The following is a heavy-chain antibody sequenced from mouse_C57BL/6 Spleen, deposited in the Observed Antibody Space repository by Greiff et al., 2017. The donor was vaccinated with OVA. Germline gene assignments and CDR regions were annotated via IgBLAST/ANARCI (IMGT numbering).Heavy chain of an antibody. CDR1: GFTFTDYY. Sequence: EVQLVESGGGLVQPGGSLSLSCAASGFTFTDYYIAWVRQPPGKALEWLGFIRNKANGYTTEYSAPGKGRFTISRDNSQGILYLQMNALRAEDSATYYCARGDYDGYYWFAYWGQGTLVTVSA. CDR2: IRNKANGYTT. J-gene: IGHJ3*01. V-gene: IGHV7-3*01. CDR3: ARGDYDGYYWFAY. D-gene: IGHD2-3*01.